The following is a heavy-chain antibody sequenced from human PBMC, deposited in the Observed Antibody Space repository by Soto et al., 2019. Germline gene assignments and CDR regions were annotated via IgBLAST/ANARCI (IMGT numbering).Heavy chain of an antibody. CDR3: ASKGGYNAFNI. D-gene: IGHD1-26*01. J-gene: IGHJ3*02. V-gene: IGHV3-23*01. Sequence: SGGSLRLSCAGSGFTFSTNAMSWVRQAPGKGLEWVSAISASGGITYYADSVKGRFTISRDNSKSTLYLQMSSLRAEDTALYYCASKGGYNAFNIWGQGTMVTVSS. CDR1: GFTFSTNA. CDR2: ISASGGIT.